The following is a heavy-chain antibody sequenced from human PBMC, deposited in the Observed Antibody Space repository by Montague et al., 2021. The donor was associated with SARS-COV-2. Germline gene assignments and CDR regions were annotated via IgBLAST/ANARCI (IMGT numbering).Heavy chain of an antibody. CDR3: ARGAPGY. J-gene: IGHJ4*02. V-gene: IGHV4-30-2*01. CDR1: GGSISSGGYS. Sequence: TLSLTCAVSGGSISSGGYSWSWIRQPPGKGLEWIGYIYHSGSTYYNPSLRSRVTISVDTSKNQFSLKLTSVTAADTAVYYCARGAPGYWGQGTLVTVSS. D-gene: IGHD1-1*01. CDR2: IYHSGST.